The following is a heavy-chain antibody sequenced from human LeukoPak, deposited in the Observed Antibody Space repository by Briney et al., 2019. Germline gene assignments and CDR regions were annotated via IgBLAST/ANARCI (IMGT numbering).Heavy chain of an antibody. D-gene: IGHD1-26*01. CDR3: ARALGVGFGQNAYYFDH. J-gene: IGHJ4*02. Sequence: SVKVSCKVSGYTLTDYYMHWVRQAPGQGLEWMGRLNPNIGGTNYAQKFQGRVTMTRDTSTDTAYMHLSSLRSTDTAVYFCARALGVGFGQNAYYFDHWGQGTLVTVSS. V-gene: IGHV1-2*06. CDR2: LNPNIGGT. CDR1: GYTLTDYY.